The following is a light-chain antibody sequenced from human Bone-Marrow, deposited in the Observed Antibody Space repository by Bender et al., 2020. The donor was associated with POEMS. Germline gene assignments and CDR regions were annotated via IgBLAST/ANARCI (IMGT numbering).Light chain of an antibody. CDR3: AVWDDSLNGWV. CDR2: NDR. Sequence: QSVLTQPPSASGTPGQRVTISCSGGSSNIENDNVYWYQQLPGTAPKLLIYNDRQRPSGVPDRFSGSKSGTSASLAISGLQSEDEADYYCAVWDDSLNGWVFGGGTKLTVL. CDR1: SSNIENDN. V-gene: IGLV1-44*01. J-gene: IGLJ3*02.